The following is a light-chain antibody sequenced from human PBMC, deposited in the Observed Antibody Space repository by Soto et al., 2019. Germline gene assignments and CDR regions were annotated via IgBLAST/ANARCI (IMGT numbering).Light chain of an antibody. CDR2: DAS. J-gene: IGKJ1*01. V-gene: IGKV3-11*01. Sequence: EIVFTQSPATLSLSPGERATLSCRASQSVSTYLAWYQQRPGQAPRLLIYDASKRATGIAARFSGSGSGTDFTLTISRLEPEDFAVYYCQQYGNSPWTFGQGTKVDIK. CDR1: QSVSTY. CDR3: QQYGNSPWT.